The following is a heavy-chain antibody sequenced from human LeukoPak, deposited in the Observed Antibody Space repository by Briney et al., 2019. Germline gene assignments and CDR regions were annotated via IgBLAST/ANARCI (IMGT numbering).Heavy chain of an antibody. Sequence: GGSLRLSCAAAGFAFSSYWMSWIRQAPGKGLAWVANIKQDGREKYYVDSVKGRFTMSRDNAKNSLYLQMNSLRAEDTAVYYCARESPRVIVVVPAAMGGGGWFDPWGQGTLVTVSS. D-gene: IGHD2-2*01. CDR3: ARESPRVIVVVPAAMGGGGWFDP. V-gene: IGHV3-7*01. CDR2: IKQDGREK. J-gene: IGHJ5*02. CDR1: GFAFSSYW.